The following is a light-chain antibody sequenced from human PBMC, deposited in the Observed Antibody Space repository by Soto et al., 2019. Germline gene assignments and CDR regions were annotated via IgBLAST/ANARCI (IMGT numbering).Light chain of an antibody. CDR1: HDINTF. J-gene: IGKJ5*01. CDR3: QQYDDLPRT. CDR2: DAS. V-gene: IGKV1-33*01. Sequence: DIQMTQSPSSLSASVGDRFIITCQSSHDINTFLNWYQQKPGKAPKLLIYDASTLEAGVPSRFSASGSGTDFTFAITSLQPEDIATYYCQQYDDLPRTFGQGTRLEIK.